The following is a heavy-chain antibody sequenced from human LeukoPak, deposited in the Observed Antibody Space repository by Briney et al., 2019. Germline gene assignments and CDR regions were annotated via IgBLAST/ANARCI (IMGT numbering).Heavy chain of an antibody. CDR1: GGSISSSSYY. D-gene: IGHD3-22*01. CDR3: ATGEGGGSYYDSSGYYPFDY. Sequence: SETLSLTRTVSGGSISSSSYYWGWIRQPPGKGLEWIGSIYYSGSTYYNPSLKSRVTISVDTSKNQFSLKLSSVTAADTAVYYCATGEGGGSYYDSSGYYPFDYWGQGTLVTVSS. CDR2: IYYSGST. J-gene: IGHJ4*02. V-gene: IGHV4-39*07.